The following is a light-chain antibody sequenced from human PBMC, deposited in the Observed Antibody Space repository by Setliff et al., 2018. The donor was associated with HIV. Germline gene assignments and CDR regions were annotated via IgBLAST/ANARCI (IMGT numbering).Light chain of an antibody. CDR1: TGDVGAYNY. CDR2: EVT. V-gene: IGLV2-8*01. Sequence: QSVLTQPPSASGSPGQSVTISCAGTTGDVGAYNYVSWYQHHPGKAPNLVIFEVTKRPSGVPDRSSGSKSGNTASLTVSGLQAEDEADYYCSSYAGSYTYVFGTGTKVTVL. J-gene: IGLJ1*01. CDR3: SSYAGSYTYV.